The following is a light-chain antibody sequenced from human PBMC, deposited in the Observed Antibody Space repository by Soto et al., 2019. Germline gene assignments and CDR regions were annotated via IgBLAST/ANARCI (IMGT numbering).Light chain of an antibody. CDR3: QQYNNFPT. Sequence: EIVMTQSPATLSVSPGERATLSCRASQSVSSNLAWYQQKPGQAPRLLIYGASTRATGIPARFSGRGSGTDSTLTISSLQSDDLPVYYCQQYNNFPTFGQVTNVQI. V-gene: IGKV3-15*01. CDR1: QSVSSN. CDR2: GAS. J-gene: IGKJ1*01.